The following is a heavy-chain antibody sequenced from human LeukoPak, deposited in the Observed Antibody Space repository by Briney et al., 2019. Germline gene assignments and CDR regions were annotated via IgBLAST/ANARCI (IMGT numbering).Heavy chain of an antibody. J-gene: IGHJ3*02. V-gene: IGHV1-58*02. D-gene: IGHD3-22*01. CDR2: SVVGRGNT. CDR3: AAVPYYYDSSGSLRAFDI. Sequence: GTSVKVSCKASGFTFTSSAMQWVRQARGQSLERIGWSVVGRGNTNYAQKFQERVTITRDMSTSTAYMELSRLRSEDTAVYYCAAVPYYYDSSGSLRAFDIWGQGTMVTVSP. CDR1: GFTFTSSA.